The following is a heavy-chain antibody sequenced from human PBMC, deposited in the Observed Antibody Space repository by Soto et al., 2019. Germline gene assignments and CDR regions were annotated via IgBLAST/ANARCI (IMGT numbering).Heavy chain of an antibody. V-gene: IGHV4-30-4*01. Sequence: QVQLQESGPGLVKPSQTLSLTCTVSGGSISSGDYYWSWIRQLPGKGLEWIGYIYYSGSTYYNPSLKSRVTISVDTSKNQFSLKLSSVTAADTAVYYCARENGGKVGYFDYWGQGTLVTVSS. D-gene: IGHD2-15*01. CDR2: IYYSGST. J-gene: IGHJ4*02. CDR1: GGSISSGDYY. CDR3: ARENGGKVGYFDY.